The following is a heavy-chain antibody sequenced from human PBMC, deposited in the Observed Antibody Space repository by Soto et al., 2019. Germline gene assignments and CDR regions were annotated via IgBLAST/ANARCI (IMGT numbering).Heavy chain of an antibody. CDR1: GFTFSSYA. Sequence: GGSLRLSCAASGFTFSSYAMSWVRQAPGKGLEWVSVITGSGGSTNYADSVKGRFTISRHNSNNTLYLQMSRLRAEDTAVYYCAKEDGYSGSYYVHDYWGQGTLVTVSS. CDR2: ITGSGGST. J-gene: IGHJ4*02. CDR3: AKEDGYSGSYYVHDY. D-gene: IGHD1-26*01. V-gene: IGHV3-23*01.